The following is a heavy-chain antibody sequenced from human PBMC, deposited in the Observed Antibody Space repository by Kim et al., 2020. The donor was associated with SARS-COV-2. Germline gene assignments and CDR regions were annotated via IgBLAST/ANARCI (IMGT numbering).Heavy chain of an antibody. CDR1: GGSISSSSYY. D-gene: IGHD1-26*01. Sequence: SETLSLTCTVSGGSISSSSYYWGWIRQPPGKGLEWIGSIYYSGSTYYNPSLKSRDTISVDTSKNQFPLKLSSVTAADTAVYYCAKVGGGEVYHYYWGQGTLVTVSS. V-gene: IGHV4-39*06. CDR2: IYYSGST. J-gene: IGHJ4*02. CDR3: AKVGGGEVYHYY.